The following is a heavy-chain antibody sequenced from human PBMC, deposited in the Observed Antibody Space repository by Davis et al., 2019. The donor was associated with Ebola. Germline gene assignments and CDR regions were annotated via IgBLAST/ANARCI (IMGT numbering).Heavy chain of an antibody. V-gene: IGHV3-33*06. D-gene: IGHD6-13*01. CDR1: GFTFSSYG. CDR2: IWYDGSNK. J-gene: IGHJ4*02. CDR3: AKNSVMGAAAGIDY. Sequence: GESLKISCAASGFTFSSYGMHWVRQVPGKGLEWVAVIWYDGSNKYYADSVKGRFTISRDNSKNTLYLQMNSLRAEDTAVYYCAKNSVMGAAAGIDYWGQGTLVTVSS.